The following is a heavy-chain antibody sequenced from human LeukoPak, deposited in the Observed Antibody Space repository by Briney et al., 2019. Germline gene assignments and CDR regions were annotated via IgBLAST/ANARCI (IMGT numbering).Heavy chain of an antibody. CDR2: ISYDGSNK. CDR1: GFTFSSYG. J-gene: IGHJ4*02. CDR3: ARDDVASVFDY. Sequence: GGSLRLSCAASGFTFSSYGMHWVRQAPGKGLEWVAVISYDGSNKYYADSVKGRFTISRDNSKNTLYLQMNSLRAEDTAIYYCARDDVASVFDYWGQGTLVTVSS. V-gene: IGHV3-30*03.